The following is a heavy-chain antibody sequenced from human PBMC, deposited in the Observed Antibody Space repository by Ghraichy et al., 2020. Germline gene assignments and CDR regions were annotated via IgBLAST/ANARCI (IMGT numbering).Heavy chain of an antibody. D-gene: IGHD4-17*01. V-gene: IGHV1-8*01. Sequence: ASVKVSCKASGYTFTSYDINWVRQAPGQGLEWMGWMNPNSGNTGYAQKFQGRGTMTRNTSISTAYMELSSLRSEDTAVYYCARSRAPTVTPRGPLQLWCQSTLVTVSS. CDR3: ARSRAPTVTPRGPLQL. J-gene: IGHJ1*01. CDR2: MNPNSGNT. CDR1: GYTFTSYD.